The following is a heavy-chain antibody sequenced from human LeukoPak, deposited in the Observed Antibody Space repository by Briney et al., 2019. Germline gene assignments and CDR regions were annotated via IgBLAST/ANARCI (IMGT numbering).Heavy chain of an antibody. J-gene: IGHJ4*02. CDR2: VYYNGDT. CDR1: GGSISSSSHY. Sequence: PSETLSLTCSVPGGSISSSSHYWGGIRQPPGKGLEWIGSVYYNGDTYSSPSLKSRLTASADTSNNPFSLRPSSVTAADTAVYYCARHKAVADHVEYWGQGILVTVSS. CDR3: ARHKAVADHVEY. V-gene: IGHV4-39*01. D-gene: IGHD1-14*01.